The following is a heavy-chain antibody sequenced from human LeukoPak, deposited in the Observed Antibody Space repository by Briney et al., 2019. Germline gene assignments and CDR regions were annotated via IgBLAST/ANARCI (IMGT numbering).Heavy chain of an antibody. CDR2: IYHSGST. Sequence: KPSETLSLTCAVSGYSISSGYYWGWIRQPPGKGLERIGSIYHSGSTYYNPSLKSRVTISVDTSKNQFSLKLSSVTAADTAVYYCARRPITIFGVVTAFDIWGQGTMVTVSS. CDR3: ARRPITIFGVVTAFDI. CDR1: GYSISSGYY. D-gene: IGHD3-3*01. V-gene: IGHV4-38-2*01. J-gene: IGHJ3*02.